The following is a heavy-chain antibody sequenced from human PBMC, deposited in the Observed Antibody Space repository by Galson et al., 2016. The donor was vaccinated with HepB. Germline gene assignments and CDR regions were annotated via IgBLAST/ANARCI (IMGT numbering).Heavy chain of an antibody. Sequence: SLRLSCAASGFFLKDDWMTWVRQAPGKGLEWVGRIKSKTDGETTDYAAPVKGRFTISRDDSKNTVYLQMTSLKTEDTAVYYCTSGRGYGSRTWGQGTLVTVSS. CDR3: TSGRGYGSRT. CDR2: IKSKTDGETT. V-gene: IGHV3-15*01. D-gene: IGHD3-10*01. J-gene: IGHJ4*02. CDR1: GFFLKDDW.